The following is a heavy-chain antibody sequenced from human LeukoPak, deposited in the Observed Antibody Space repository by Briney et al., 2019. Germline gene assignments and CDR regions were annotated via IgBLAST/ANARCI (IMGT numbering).Heavy chain of an antibody. CDR1: GFTFSSYA. V-gene: IGHV3-23*01. D-gene: IGHD6-6*01. CDR3: ARADDSSSGYFDY. Sequence: GGSLRLSCAASGFTFSSYAMSWVRQAPGKGLEWVSAISGSGGSTYYADSVKGRFTISRDNSKNTLYLQMNSLRAEDTAVYYCARADDSSSGYFDYWGQGTLVTVSS. CDR2: ISGSGGST. J-gene: IGHJ4*02.